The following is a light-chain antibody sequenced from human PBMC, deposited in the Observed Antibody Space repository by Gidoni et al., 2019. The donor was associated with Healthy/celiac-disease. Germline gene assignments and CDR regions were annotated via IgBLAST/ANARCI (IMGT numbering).Light chain of an antibody. CDR3: SSYTSSSTSYV. CDR1: SSDVGGYNY. J-gene: IGLJ1*01. CDR2: DVS. Sequence: QSALTQPASVSGSPGQSITISCTGTSSDVGGYNYVSWDQQHPGKAPKLMIYDVSNRSSGVSNRFSGSKSGNTASLTISGRQAEDEADYYCSSYTSSSTSYVFGTGTKVTV. V-gene: IGLV2-14*01.